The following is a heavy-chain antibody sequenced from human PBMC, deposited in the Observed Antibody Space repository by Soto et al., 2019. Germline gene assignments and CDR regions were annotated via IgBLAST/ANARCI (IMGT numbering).Heavy chain of an antibody. Sequence: SETLSLTCDFSGDTISTGGYTLAWIRQPPGKALEWIGHTYHSGNPNYNPSLKSRVTISVDTSKNQFSLKLSSVTAADTAVYYCARHPTDAFDFWGQGTMVTVSS. CDR2: TYHSGNP. V-gene: IGHV4-30-2*02. CDR3: ARHPTDAFDF. J-gene: IGHJ3*01. CDR1: GDTISTGGYT.